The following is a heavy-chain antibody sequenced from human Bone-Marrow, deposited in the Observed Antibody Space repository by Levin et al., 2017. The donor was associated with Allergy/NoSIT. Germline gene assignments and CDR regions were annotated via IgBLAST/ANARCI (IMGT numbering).Heavy chain of an antibody. V-gene: IGHV3-9*01. D-gene: IGHD1-26*01. CDR2: INWNSGVI. J-gene: IGHJ4*02. CDR1: GFTFDDYA. Sequence: RAGGSLRLSCAASGFTFDDYAMHWVRQIPGKGLEWVSGINWNSGVIGYAESVKGRFSISRDNSKNSLYLQMSSLRAEDTALYYCVKDEVGATTDPVFKKWGQGTQVTVSS. CDR3: VKDEVGATTDPVFKK.